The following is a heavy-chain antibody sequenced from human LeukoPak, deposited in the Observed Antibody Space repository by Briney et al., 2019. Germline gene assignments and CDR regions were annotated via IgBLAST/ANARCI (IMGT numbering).Heavy chain of an antibody. D-gene: IGHD6-13*01. J-gene: IGHJ4*02. V-gene: IGHV1-18*01. Sequence: ASVKVSCKASGGTFSSYAISWVRQAPGQGLEWMGWISAYNGNTNYAQKLQGRVTMTTDTSTSTAYMELRSLRSDDTAVYYCARLGIITAAGSNDYWGQGTLVTVSS. CDR3: ARLGIITAAGSNDY. CDR2: ISAYNGNT. CDR1: GGTFSSYA.